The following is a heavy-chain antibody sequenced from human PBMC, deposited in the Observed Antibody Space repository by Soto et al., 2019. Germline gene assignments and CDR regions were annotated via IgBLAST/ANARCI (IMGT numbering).Heavy chain of an antibody. V-gene: IGHV3-30*03. CDR1: GFTFSSYG. CDR2: ISCDGSNK. CDR3: ARDMYEWYFDY. D-gene: IGHD2-8*01. Sequence: PGGSLRLSCAASGFTFSSYGMHWVRQAPGKGLEWVAVISCDGSNKYYADSVKGRFTISRDNSKNTLYLQMNSLRAEETAVYYCARDMYEWYFDYWGQGTLVTVSS. J-gene: IGHJ4*02.